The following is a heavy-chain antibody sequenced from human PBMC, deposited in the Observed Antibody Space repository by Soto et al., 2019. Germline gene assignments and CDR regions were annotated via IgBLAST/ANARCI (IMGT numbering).Heavy chain of an antibody. CDR2: ISRSGDRT. D-gene: IGHD2-15*01. J-gene: IGHJ4*02. V-gene: IGHV3-64*02. Sequence: EVQLVESGEGLVQPGGSLRLSCAASEFTFSSYNIHWIRQAPGKGLEFVSAISRSGDRTYYADSVKGRFTITRDNSKNTVCLHMGSLRAEDMVVYYCARARCSSGQCYYFDYWGRGALVSVSS. CDR1: EFTFSSYN. CDR3: ARARCSSGQCYYFDY.